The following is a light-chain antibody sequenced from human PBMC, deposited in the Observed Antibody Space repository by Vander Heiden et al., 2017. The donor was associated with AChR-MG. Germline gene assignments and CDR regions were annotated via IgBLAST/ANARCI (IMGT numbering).Light chain of an antibody. CDR3: AAWDDSLSGVV. CDR1: SSNIGSNY. V-gene: IGLV1-47*01. CDR2: RNN. J-gene: IGLJ2*01. Sequence: QSVLTQPPSASGTPGQRVTIPCSGSSSNIGSNYVYWYQQLPGTAPKLLIYRNNQRPSGVPDRFSGSKSGTSASLAISGLRSEDEADYYCAAWDDSLSGVVFGGGNKLTVL.